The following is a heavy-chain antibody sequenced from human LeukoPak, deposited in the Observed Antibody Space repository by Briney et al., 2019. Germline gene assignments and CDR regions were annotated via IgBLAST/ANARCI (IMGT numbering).Heavy chain of an antibody. CDR2: INHSGST. V-gene: IGHV4-34*01. CDR1: GGSFSGYY. D-gene: IGHD7-27*01. Sequence: SETLSLTCAVYGGSFSGYYWSWIRQPPGKGLEWIGEINHSGSTNYNPSLKSRVTISVDTSKNQFSLKLSSVTAADTAVYYCARGLGKRNRYYYYYMDVWGKGTTVTVSS. CDR3: ARGLGKRNRYYYYYMDV. J-gene: IGHJ6*03.